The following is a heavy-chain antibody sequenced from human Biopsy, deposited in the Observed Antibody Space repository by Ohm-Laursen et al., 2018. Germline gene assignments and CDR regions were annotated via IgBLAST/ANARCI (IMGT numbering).Heavy chain of an antibody. D-gene: IGHD2-2*01. CDR3: AREAIGYQLPCDD. CDR2: NIPILGTG. Sequence: SVKVSCKAPGGTFSNYGVNWVRQAPGQGLEWLGGNIPILGTGNYAQKFQDRVTVAADSPTSTVDMELTSLTSDDTAVYFCAREAIGYQLPCDDWGQGTLVTVSS. J-gene: IGHJ4*02. V-gene: IGHV1-69*13. CDR1: GGTFSNYG.